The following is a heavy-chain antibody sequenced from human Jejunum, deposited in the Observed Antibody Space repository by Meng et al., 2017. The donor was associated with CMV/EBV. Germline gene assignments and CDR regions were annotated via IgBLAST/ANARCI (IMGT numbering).Heavy chain of an antibody. Sequence: LAESGPGLRTPSQLRSLMWTGSGGTVSSGNNYWIWIRQAPGKGLEWIGYIYYSGRTYYNPYLESRVTMSVDTSKTQFSLNLNSVTAADTAVYYCARVNGYCFSNICYKGWFDPWGQGTLVTVAS. CDR1: GGTVSSGNNY. J-gene: IGHJ5*02. CDR3: ARVNGYCFSNICYKGWFDP. D-gene: IGHD2-2*03. V-gene: IGHV4-30-4*01. CDR2: IYYSGRT.